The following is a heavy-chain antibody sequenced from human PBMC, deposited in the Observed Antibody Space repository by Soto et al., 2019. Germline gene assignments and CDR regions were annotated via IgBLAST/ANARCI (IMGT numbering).Heavy chain of an antibody. CDR1: GGSISSYY. V-gene: IGHV4-4*07. Sequence: VQLQESGPGLVKSSEIVSLTCTVSGGSISSYYWAWIRQPVGKGLEYIGRIYTNDRASYNPSFKSRVTMSVDASKNQFSLQMSSVTAADTAVYSCASLVYSSGCYYFDYWGPGSLVTVS. CDR3: ASLVYSSGCYYFDY. CDR2: IYTNDRA. J-gene: IGHJ4*02. D-gene: IGHD3-10*01.